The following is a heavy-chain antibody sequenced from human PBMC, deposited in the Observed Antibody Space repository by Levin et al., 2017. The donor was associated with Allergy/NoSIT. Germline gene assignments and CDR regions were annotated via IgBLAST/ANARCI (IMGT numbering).Heavy chain of an antibody. J-gene: IGHJ4*02. CDR3: VRRFAGSSNGDFDY. CDR2: IYYTGST. D-gene: IGHD4-11*01. Sequence: PGKGLEWIGSIYYTGSTYYNPSLKSRLTISVDTYKNQFSVKLTSVTAADTAVYYGVRRFAGSSNGDFDYWGQGTLVTVAS. V-gene: IGHV4-39*01.